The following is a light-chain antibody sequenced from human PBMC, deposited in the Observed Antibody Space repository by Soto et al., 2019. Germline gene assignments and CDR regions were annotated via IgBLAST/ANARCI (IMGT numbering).Light chain of an antibody. J-gene: IGKJ4*01. Sequence: EIVLTQSPATLSLSPGERATLSCRATESLGWYLAWYQQKPGQSPRLLIYDASNRATGVPARFSGSGSGTDFTLTSDTLEPEDFAVYYCQQRGNWPPTFGGGTKVEI. CDR1: ESLGWY. V-gene: IGKV3-11*01. CDR3: QQRGNWPPT. CDR2: DAS.